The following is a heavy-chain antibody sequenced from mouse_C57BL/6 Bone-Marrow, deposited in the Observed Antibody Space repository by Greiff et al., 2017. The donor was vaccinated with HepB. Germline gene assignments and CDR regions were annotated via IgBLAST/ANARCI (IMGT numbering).Heavy chain of an antibody. CDR3: ARSYYGSSFWYFDV. D-gene: IGHD1-1*01. CDR2: IDPSDSYT. J-gene: IGHJ1*03. V-gene: IGHV1-59*01. Sequence: QVQLQQPGAELVRPGTSVKLSCKASGYTFTSYWMHWVKQRPGQGLEWIGVIDPSDSYTNYNQKFKGKATLTVDTSSSTAYMQLSSLTSEDSAVYYGARSYYGSSFWYFDVWGTGTPVTVSS. CDR1: GYTFTSYW.